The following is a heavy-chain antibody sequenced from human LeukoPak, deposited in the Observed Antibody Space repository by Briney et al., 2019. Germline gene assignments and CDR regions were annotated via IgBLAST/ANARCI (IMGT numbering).Heavy chain of an antibody. CDR2: ISSSGSST. CDR1: GFTFSRYS. J-gene: IGHJ3*02. Sequence: GGSLRLSCAASGFTFSRYSMNWVRQAPGEGLEWISFISSSGSSTYHADSVKGRFTISRDNAKNSLYLQMNSLRAEDTAVYYCASGIAVAGDDAFDIWGQGTMVTVSS. CDR3: ASGIAVAGDDAFDI. V-gene: IGHV3-48*01. D-gene: IGHD6-19*01.